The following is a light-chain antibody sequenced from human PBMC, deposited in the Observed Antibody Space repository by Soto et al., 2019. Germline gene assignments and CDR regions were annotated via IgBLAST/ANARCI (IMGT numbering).Light chain of an antibody. CDR3: QQYGSSPT. CDR2: DAS. J-gene: IGKJ1*01. V-gene: IGKV3-20*01. CDR1: QSVSSSY. Sequence: EIVLTQSPGTLSLCPGERSTLSCRASQSVSSSYLAWYQLKPGQAPRLLIYDASSRATGIPDRFSGSGSGTDFTLTISRLEPEDFAVYYCQQYGSSPTFGQGTKVDIK.